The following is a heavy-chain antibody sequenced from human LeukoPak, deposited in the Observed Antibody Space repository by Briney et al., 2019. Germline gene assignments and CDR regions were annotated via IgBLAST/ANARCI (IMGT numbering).Heavy chain of an antibody. CDR1: GFSVTSSGVA. CDR3: VHLTTSAYYYDY. Sequence: SGPTLVNPTETLTLTCICSGFSVTSSGVAVGWIRQPPGKALEWLGHIYWNDDDRYSTSLKSRLTITRDTSENQVVLTMTNMDPVDTATYYCVHLTTSAYYYDYWGQGILVTVSS. V-gene: IGHV2-5*01. CDR2: IYWNDDD. J-gene: IGHJ4*02. D-gene: IGHD1-1*01.